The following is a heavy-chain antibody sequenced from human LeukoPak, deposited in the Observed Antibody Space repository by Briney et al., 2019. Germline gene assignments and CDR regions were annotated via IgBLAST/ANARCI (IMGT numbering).Heavy chain of an antibody. CDR3: ARSEVTGNWFDP. V-gene: IGHV1-69*02. D-gene: IGHD2-21*02. J-gene: IGHJ5*02. CDR2: IIPILGIA. CDR1: GGTFISYT. Sequence: ASVKVSCKASGGTFISYTISWVRQAPGHGLEWMGRIIPILGIADYAQKFQGRVTITADKSTSIAYMELSSLRSEDTAVYYCARSEVTGNWFDPWGQGTLVTVSS.